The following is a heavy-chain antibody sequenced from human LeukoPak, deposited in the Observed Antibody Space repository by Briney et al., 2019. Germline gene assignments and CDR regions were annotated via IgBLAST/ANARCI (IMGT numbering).Heavy chain of an antibody. CDR1: GFTFSRYS. CDR2: ISSSSSTK. CDR3: ARADLGSCSGGSCYGHY. V-gene: IGHV3-48*01. J-gene: IGHJ4*02. Sequence: GGSLRLSCAASGFTFSRYSMNWVRQAPGKGLEWVSYISSSSSTKYYADSVKGRFTISRDNSKNTLYLQMNNLRAEDTAVYYCARADLGSCSGGSCYGHYWGQGTLVTVSS. D-gene: IGHD2-15*01.